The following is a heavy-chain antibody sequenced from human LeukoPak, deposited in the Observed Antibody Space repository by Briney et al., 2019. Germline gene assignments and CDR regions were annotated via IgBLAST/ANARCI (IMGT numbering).Heavy chain of an antibody. V-gene: IGHV3-30*18. Sequence: PGGSLRLSCAASGFTFSSYGMHWVRQAPGKGLEWVAVISYDGSNKYYADSVKGRSTISGDNSKNTLYLQMNSLRAEDTAVYYCAKRTSYDDYWGQGTLVTVSS. J-gene: IGHJ4*02. CDR2: ISYDGSNK. D-gene: IGHD5-18*01. CDR1: GFTFSSYG. CDR3: AKRTSYDDY.